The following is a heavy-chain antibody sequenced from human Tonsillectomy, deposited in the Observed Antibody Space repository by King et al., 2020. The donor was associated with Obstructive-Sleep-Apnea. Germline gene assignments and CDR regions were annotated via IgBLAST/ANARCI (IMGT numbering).Heavy chain of an antibody. D-gene: IGHD3-10*01. V-gene: IGHV4-59*01. Sequence: QLQESGPGLVKPSETLSLTCTVFGGPIGNYYWSWVRQPPGKGLEWIGFVYNSRSNIYNPSLMSQVTISVETSKNQFSLRLTYVTVADAAVYYCAKDASGTYYNWFDPWGQGIPVTVSS. J-gene: IGHJ5*02. CDR3: AKDASGTYYNWFDP. CDR1: GGPIGNYY. CDR2: VYNSRSN.